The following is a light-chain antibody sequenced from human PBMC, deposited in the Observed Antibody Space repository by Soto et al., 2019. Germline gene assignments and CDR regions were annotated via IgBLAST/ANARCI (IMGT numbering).Light chain of an antibody. CDR1: SSDVGGYNC. CDR2: DVS. Sequence: QSALAQPRSVSGSPGQSVTVSRTGTSSDVGGYNCVSWYQHHPGKVPKLMIYDVSKRPSGVPDRFSGSKSGDTASLTISGLQAEDEADYYCCSYAGSYSVVFGGGTKLTVL. J-gene: IGLJ2*01. V-gene: IGLV2-11*01. CDR3: CSYAGSYSVV.